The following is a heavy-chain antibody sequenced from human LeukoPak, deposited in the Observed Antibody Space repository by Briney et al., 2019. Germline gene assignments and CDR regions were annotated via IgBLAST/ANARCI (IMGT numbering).Heavy chain of an antibody. CDR3: AGLAVADFDY. V-gene: IGHV3-7*01. CDR1: GFTYSSYW. CDR2: IKQDGSEK. Sequence: GGSLRLSCAASGFTYSSYWMSWVRQAPGKGLEGVANIKQDGSEKYYVDSVKGRFTISRDNAKNSLYLQMNSLRAEDTAVYYCAGLAVADFDYWGQGTLVTVSS. J-gene: IGHJ4*02. D-gene: IGHD6-19*01.